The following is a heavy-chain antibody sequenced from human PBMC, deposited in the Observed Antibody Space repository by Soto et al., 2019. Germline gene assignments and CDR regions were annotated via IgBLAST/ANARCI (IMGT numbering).Heavy chain of an antibody. CDR2: INKDGSEK. V-gene: IGHV3-7*01. Sequence: QPGGSLRLSCEASGFTFTTCWMTWVRQAPGKGLEWVANINKDGSEKFYADSVKGRFTISRDNSKNTLYLQMNSLRAEDTAVYYCAKDIEAWHGYYYYYGMDVWGQGTTVTVSS. CDR1: GFTFTTCW. D-gene: IGHD2-15*01. J-gene: IGHJ6*02. CDR3: AKDIEAWHGYYYYYGMDV.